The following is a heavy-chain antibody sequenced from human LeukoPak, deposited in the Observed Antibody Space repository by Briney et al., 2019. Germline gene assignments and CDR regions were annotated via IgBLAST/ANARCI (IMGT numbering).Heavy chain of an antibody. CDR2: IYPGDSDT. V-gene: IGHV5-51*01. CDR1: GYSFTSYW. D-gene: IGHD6-19*01. Sequence: LGESLKISCKGSGYSFTSYWIGWVRQMPGKGLEWMGIIYPGDSDTRYSPSFQGQVTISADKSISTAYLQWSSLKASDTAMYYCARRRPNAAIHSSGFNWFDPWGQGTLVTVSS. J-gene: IGHJ5*02. CDR3: ARRRPNAAIHSSGFNWFDP.